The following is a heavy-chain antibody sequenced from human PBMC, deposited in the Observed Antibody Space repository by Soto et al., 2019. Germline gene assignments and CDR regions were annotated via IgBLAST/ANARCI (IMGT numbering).Heavy chain of an antibody. CDR2: IYYSGST. Sequence: PSETQSLTYTVSGGYISSAGYYWTWIRQHPGKGPEWIGYIYYSGSTYYNPSLKSRVTISVDTSKNQFSLKLSSVTAADTAVYYCARARGSSLDYWGQGNLVTVSS. V-gene: IGHV4-31*03. CDR1: GGYISSAGYY. D-gene: IGHD6-13*01. J-gene: IGHJ4*02. CDR3: ARARGSSLDY.